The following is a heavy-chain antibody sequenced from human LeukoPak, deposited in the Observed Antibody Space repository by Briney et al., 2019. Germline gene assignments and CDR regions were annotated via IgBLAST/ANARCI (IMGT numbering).Heavy chain of an antibody. CDR1: GGSITTTSYY. V-gene: IGHV4-39*07. J-gene: IGHJ5*02. D-gene: IGHD3-10*01. CDR3: ASVNYYGSGSYRFDP. Sequence: SETLSLTCTVSGGSITTTSYYWGWIRQPPGKGLEWVGSIYYSGTTYYNPSLKSRVTISVDKSKNQFSLKLSSVTAADTAVYYCASVNYYGSGSYRFDPWGQGTLVTVSS. CDR2: IYYSGTT.